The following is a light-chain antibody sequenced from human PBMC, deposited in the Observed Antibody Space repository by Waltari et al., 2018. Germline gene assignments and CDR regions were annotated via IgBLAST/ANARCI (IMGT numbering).Light chain of an antibody. CDR3: QQYYTTPIA. J-gene: IGKJ5*01. Sequence: DSVMIQSRDSLAVSLGERATSNCKSSQRVLYRSNKQNYLSWYQQRPGQPAKLLIYWASNRASAVPHRFSGSGSVTDFTLTISTLETEDVAVYYFQQYYTTPIASGHGTRLDIK. CDR1: QRVLYRSNKQNY. CDR2: WAS. V-gene: IGKV4-1*01.